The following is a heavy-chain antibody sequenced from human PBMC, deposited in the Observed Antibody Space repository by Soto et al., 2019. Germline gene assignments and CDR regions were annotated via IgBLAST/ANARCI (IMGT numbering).Heavy chain of an antibody. D-gene: IGHD4-4*01. Sequence: GESLKISCKGSGYSFTSYWIGWVRQMPGKGLEWMGIIYPGDSDTRYSPSFQGQVTISTDKSISTAYLQWSSLRASDTAMYYCARQTTVTTFYFDYWGQGTLVTVSS. CDR3: ARQTTVTTFYFDY. J-gene: IGHJ4*02. CDR1: GYSFTSYW. CDR2: IYPGDSDT. V-gene: IGHV5-51*01.